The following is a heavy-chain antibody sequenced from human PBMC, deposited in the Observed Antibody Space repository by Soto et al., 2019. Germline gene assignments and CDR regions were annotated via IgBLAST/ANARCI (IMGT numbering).Heavy chain of an antibody. J-gene: IGHJ2*01. Sequence: GASVKVSCKASGYTFTGYYMHWVRQAPGQGLEWMGWINPNRGGTNYAQKYQGWVTMTRDTSISTAYMELSRLRSDDTAVYYCARDKNPLYYYDSSGPRPWYFDLWGRGTLVTVSS. V-gene: IGHV1-2*04. CDR3: ARDKNPLYYYDSSGPRPWYFDL. D-gene: IGHD3-22*01. CDR1: GYTFTGYY. CDR2: INPNRGGT.